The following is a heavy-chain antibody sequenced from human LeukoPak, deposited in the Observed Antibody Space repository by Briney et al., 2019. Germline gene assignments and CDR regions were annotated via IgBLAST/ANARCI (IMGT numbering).Heavy chain of an antibody. D-gene: IGHD5-18*01. CDR3: ARAAMGPKRLDY. CDR1: GGSISSYY. J-gene: IGHJ4*02. CDR2: IYYSGST. V-gene: IGHV4-59*01. Sequence: NPSETLSLTCTVSGGSISSYYWSWIRQPPGKGLEWIGYIYYSGSTNYNPSLKSRVTVSVDTSKNQFSLKLSSVTAADTAVYYCARAAMGPKRLDYWGQGTLVTVSS.